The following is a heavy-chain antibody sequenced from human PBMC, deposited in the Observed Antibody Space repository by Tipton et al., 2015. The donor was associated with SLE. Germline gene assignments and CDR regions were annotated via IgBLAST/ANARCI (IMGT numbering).Heavy chain of an antibody. CDR2: IKQDGSEK. Sequence: GSLRLSCAASGFTFSSYWMSWVRQAPGKGLEWVANIKQDGSEKYYVDSVKGRFIISRDNAKNSLYLQMNSLRAEDTAVYYCARLAVALYYYYGMDVWGQGTTVTVFS. CDR3: ARLAVALYYYYGMDV. CDR1: GFTFSSYW. D-gene: IGHD6-19*01. V-gene: IGHV3-7*01. J-gene: IGHJ6*02.